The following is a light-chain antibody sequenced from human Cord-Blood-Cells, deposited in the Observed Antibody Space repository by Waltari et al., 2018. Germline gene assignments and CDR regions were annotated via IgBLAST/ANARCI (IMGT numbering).Light chain of an antibody. CDR2: AAS. Sequence: DIQMTQSPYSLSASVGDRVTITCRASQSISSYLNWYQQKPGKAPKLLIYAASSLQSGVPSRFSGSGSGTDFTLTISSLQPEDFATYYCQQSYSTPRKTFGQGTKVEIK. CDR3: QQSYSTPRKT. J-gene: IGKJ1*01. CDR1: QSISSY. V-gene: IGKV1-39*01.